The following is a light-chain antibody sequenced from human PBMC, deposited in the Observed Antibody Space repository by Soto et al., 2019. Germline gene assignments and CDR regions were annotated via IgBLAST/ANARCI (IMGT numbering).Light chain of an antibody. Sequence: QSVLTQPPSVSGAPGQRVTISCTGSSSNIGAGYDVHWYQQLPGTAPKLLIYGNSNRPSGVPDRFSGSKSGTSASLAITGLKAEDEADYDCQSYDSSLSVYVFGTGTKVTVL. CDR2: GNS. CDR3: QSYDSSLSVYV. J-gene: IGLJ1*01. CDR1: SSNIGAGYD. V-gene: IGLV1-40*01.